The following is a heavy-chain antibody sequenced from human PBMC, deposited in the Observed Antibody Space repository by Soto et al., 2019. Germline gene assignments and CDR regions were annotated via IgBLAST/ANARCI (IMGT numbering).Heavy chain of an antibody. J-gene: IGHJ4*02. V-gene: IGHV4-31*03. CDR1: GGSTTSGGYY. CDR3: AREPYHYDSSGYYDY. CDR2: IHHSGSN. Sequence: SETLSLTCTVSGGSTTSGGYYWTWIRQPTGKGLERIAYIHHSGSNYHNPSLKSRVSISVDTSKNQFSLKLSSVTAADTAVYYCAREPYHYDSSGYYDYWGQGTRVTVSS. D-gene: IGHD3-22*01.